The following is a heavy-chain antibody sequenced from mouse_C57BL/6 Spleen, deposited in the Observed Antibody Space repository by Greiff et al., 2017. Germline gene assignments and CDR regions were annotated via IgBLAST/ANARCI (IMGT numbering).Heavy chain of an antibody. V-gene: IGHV1-15*01. J-gene: IGHJ2*01. D-gene: IGHD1-1*01. CDR2: IDPETGGT. Sequence: VQLQQSGAELVRPGASVTLSCKASGYTFTDYEMHWVKQTPVHGLEWIGAIDPETGGTAYNQKFKGKAILTADKSSSTAYMELLSLTSEDSAVYYCTSRGYYGSSSGDYWGQGTTLTVSS. CDR3: TSRGYYGSSSGDY. CDR1: GYTFTDYE.